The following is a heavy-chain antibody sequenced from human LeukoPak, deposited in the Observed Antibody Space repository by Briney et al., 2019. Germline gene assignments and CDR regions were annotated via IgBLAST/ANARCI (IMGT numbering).Heavy chain of an antibody. J-gene: IGHJ4*02. CDR3: ARGDPLLRIAVAVHFDY. V-gene: IGHV4-34*01. CDR2: INHSGST. CDR1: GGSFSGYY. Sequence: SETLSLTCAVYGGSFSGYYWSWIRQPPGKGLEWIGEINHSGSTNYNPSLKSRVTISVDTSKNQFSLKLSSVTAADTAVYYCARGDPLLRIAVAVHFDYWGQGTLVTVSS. D-gene: IGHD6-19*01.